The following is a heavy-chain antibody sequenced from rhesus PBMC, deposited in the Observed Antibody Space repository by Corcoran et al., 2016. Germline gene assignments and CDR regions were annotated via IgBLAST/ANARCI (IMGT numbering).Heavy chain of an antibody. V-gene: IGHV4-173*01. CDR2: ISGSGGGT. CDR3: ARDRGFQRYNRFDV. Sequence: QVQLQESGPGLVKPSETLSLTCAVSGGSISSNYWSWNRQSPGKGLEWIGRISGSGGGTAYTPSLKSRVTISTDTSKNQFSLKLSSVTAADTAVYYCARDRGFQRYNRFDVWGPGVLVTVSS. J-gene: IGHJ5-1*01. CDR1: GGSISSNY. D-gene: IGHD5-42*01.